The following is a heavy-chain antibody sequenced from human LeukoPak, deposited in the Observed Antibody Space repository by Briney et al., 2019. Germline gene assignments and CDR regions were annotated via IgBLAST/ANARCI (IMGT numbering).Heavy chain of an antibody. CDR2: INPNSGGT. Sequence: VASVKVSCKASGYTFTGYYMHWVRQAPGQGLEWMGWINPNSGGTNYAQKFQGRVTMTRDTSISTAYMELSRPRSDDTAVYYCARKTGGRYSTFDYWGQGTLVTVSS. J-gene: IGHJ4*02. V-gene: IGHV1-2*02. CDR1: GYTFTGYY. D-gene: IGHD4-11*01. CDR3: ARKTGGRYSTFDY.